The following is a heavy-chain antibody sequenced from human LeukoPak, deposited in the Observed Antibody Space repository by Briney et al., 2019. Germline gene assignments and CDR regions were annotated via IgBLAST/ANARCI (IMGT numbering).Heavy chain of an antibody. V-gene: IGHV3-30*04. Sequence: GGSLRLSCAASGFTFSIYAMHWVRQAPGKGLEWMAVISYDGSKEYYADSVEGRFTISRDNSKNTMYMEMNSLRAEDTAVYYCARTYYDILTGYNPYFDYWGQGILVTVSS. CDR1: GFTFSIYA. J-gene: IGHJ4*02. D-gene: IGHD3-9*01. CDR2: ISYDGSKE. CDR3: ARTYYDILTGYNPYFDY.